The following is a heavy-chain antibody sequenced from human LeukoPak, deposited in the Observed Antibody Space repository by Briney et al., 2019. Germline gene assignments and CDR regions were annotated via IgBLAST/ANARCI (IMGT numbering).Heavy chain of an antibody. V-gene: IGHV4-4*02. CDR3: ARATAITMIRGVRSDAFDI. D-gene: IGHD3-10*01. J-gene: IGHJ3*02. CDR1: GGSISSSNW. CDR2: INHSGST. Sequence: KPSETLSLTCAVSGGSISSSNWWSWVRQPPGKGLEWIGEINHSGSTNYNPSLKSRVTISVDTSKNQFSLKLTSVTAADTAVYYCARATAITMIRGVRSDAFDIWGQGTMVTVSS.